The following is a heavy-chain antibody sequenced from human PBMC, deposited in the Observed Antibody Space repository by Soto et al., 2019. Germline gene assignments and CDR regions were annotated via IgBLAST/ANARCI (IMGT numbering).Heavy chain of an antibody. CDR2: INPNSGGT. Sequence: ASVKVSCKASGYTFTGYYMHWVRQAPGQGLEWMGWINPNSGGTNYAQKFQGWVTMTRDTSISTAYMELSRLRSDDTAVYYCAREGTRYFDWFQRTLPLTKGAASYYYGMDVWGQGTTVTVSS. V-gene: IGHV1-2*04. D-gene: IGHD3-9*01. CDR3: AREGTRYFDWFQRTLPLTKGAASYYYGMDV. CDR1: GYTFTGYY. J-gene: IGHJ6*02.